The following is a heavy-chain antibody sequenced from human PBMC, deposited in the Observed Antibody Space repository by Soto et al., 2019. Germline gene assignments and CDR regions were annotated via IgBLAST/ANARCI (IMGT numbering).Heavy chain of an antibody. CDR3: ARQRTTVVTQAYFDH. V-gene: IGHV4-39*01. CDR1: GASISVHSYY. D-gene: IGHD2-21*02. J-gene: IGHJ4*02. Sequence: SETLSLTCTVSGASISVHSYYWTWISQPPGKGLEWIGSSYYSGRTYYNPSFKSRVTIPIDTSKNQFSLKLSSVTATDTAVYYCARQRTTVVTQAYFDHWGQGALVTVSS. CDR2: SYYSGRT.